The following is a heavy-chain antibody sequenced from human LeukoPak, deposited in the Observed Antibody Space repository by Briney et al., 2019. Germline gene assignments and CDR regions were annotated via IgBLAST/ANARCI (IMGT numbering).Heavy chain of an antibody. CDR3: ARHDSYIPF. D-gene: IGHD3-10*01. V-gene: IGHV3-23*01. CDR1: GFTFTNYA. J-gene: IGHJ4*02. Sequence: GSLRLSCVASGFTFTNYAMSWVRQAPGKGLEWVSGISDVEKIPYYSDSVKGRFTISRDNSKKTVYLQMNNLRAEDTAVYFCARHDSYIPFWGQGIPVTVSS. CDR2: ISDVEKIP.